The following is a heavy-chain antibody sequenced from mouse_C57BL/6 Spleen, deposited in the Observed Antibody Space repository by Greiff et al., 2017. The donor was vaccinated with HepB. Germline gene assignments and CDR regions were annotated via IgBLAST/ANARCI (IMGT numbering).Heavy chain of an antibody. CDR2: IYPGDGDT. J-gene: IGHJ3*01. CDR3: ARMGYYEAWFAY. CDR1: GYAFSSYW. Sequence: VQLQQSGAELVKPGASVKISCKASGYAFSSYWMNWVKQRPGKGLEWIGQIYPGDGDTNYNGKFKGKATLTADKSSSTAYMQLSSLTSEDSAVYFCARMGYYEAWFAYWGQGTLVTVSA. D-gene: IGHD1-1*01. V-gene: IGHV1-80*01.